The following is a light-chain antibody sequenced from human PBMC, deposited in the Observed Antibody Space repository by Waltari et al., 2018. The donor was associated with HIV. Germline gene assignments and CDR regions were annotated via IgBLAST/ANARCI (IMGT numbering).Light chain of an antibody. CDR3: AAWDDSLNGPV. CDR2: SSN. V-gene: IGLV1-44*01. J-gene: IGLJ2*01. Sequence: QTVLTQALSASGTPGQRVTIACSVCSSNTETNTVYWYQQLTGTAPKLLIYSSNQRPSGVPARFSGSKSGTSASLAISGLQSEDEADYYCAAWDDSLNGPVFGGGTKLTVL. CDR1: SSNTETNT.